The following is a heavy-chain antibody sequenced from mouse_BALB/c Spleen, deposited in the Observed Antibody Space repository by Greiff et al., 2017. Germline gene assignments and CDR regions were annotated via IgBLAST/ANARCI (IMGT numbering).Heavy chain of an antibody. D-gene: IGHD2-5*01. CDR2: ISDGGSYT. J-gene: IGHJ2*01. CDR1: GFTFSDYY. V-gene: IGHV5-4*02. CDR3: ARGSNYFLDY. Sequence: EVQGVESGGGLVKPGGSLKLSCAASGFTFSDYYMYWVRQTPEKRLEWVATISDGGSYTYYPDSVKGRFTISRDNAKNNLYLQMSSLKSEDTAMYCCARGSNYFLDYWGQGTTLTVSA.